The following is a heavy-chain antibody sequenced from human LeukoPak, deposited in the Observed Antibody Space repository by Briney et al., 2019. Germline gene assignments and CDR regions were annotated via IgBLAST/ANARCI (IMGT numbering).Heavy chain of an antibody. CDR2: IYIDART. Sequence: PGGSLRLSCTLSGFSVTNTLIDWVRQAPGKGPGWVALIYIDARTVYADSVKGRFTISRDNSKNMVYLQMNSLRSEDSALYYCVRDRAGTQSWVEFDLWGQGTLVTVSS. D-gene: IGHD3-10*01. J-gene: IGHJ5*02. CDR1: GFSVTNTL. CDR3: VRDRAGTQSWVEFDL. V-gene: IGHV3-66*02.